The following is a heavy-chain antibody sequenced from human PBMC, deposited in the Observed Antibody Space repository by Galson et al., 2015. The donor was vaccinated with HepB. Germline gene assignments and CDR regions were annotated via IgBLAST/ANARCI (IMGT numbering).Heavy chain of an antibody. Sequence: SLRLSCAASGFTFSSYGMHWVRQAPGKGLEWVAVISYDGSNKYYPDSVKGRFTISRDNSKNTLYLQMNSLRAEDTAVYCCAKDRRIFGVVTVPPYYFEMDVWGQGTTVTVSS. CDR3: AKDRRIFGVVTVPPYYFEMDV. D-gene: IGHD3-3*01. V-gene: IGHV3-30*18. J-gene: IGHJ6*02. CDR2: ISYDGSNK. CDR1: GFTFSSYG.